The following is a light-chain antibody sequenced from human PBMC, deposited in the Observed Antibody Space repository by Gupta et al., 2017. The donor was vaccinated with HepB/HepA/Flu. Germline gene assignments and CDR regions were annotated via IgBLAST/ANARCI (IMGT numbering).Light chain of an antibody. J-gene: IGLJ2*01. CDR1: RSNIGARFE. CDR3: QSYDSSLSGYVL. CDR2: GNS. V-gene: IGLV1-40*01. Sequence: QSVLPHPRSVSGAPGQSVTISCTGTRSNIGARFEVHGYQQLPGTAPTPLIYGNSYRPSGVPDRFSGSKSGTSASLAITGLQAEDEADYYCQSYDSSLSGYVLFGGGTKLTVL.